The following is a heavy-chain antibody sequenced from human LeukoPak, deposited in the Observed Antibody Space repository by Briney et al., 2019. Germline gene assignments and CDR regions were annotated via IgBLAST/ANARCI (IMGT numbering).Heavy chain of an antibody. Sequence: PGGSLRLSCAASGFTFNTYGMHWVRQAPGKGLEWVANIKQAGTEKYYVDSVKGRFTISRDNAKNSLFLQMNSLRAEDTAVYFCARVRGGYYLDYWGQGTLVTVSS. CDR1: GFTFNTYG. J-gene: IGHJ4*02. V-gene: IGHV3-7*04. D-gene: IGHD5-24*01. CDR3: ARVRGGYYLDY. CDR2: IKQAGTEK.